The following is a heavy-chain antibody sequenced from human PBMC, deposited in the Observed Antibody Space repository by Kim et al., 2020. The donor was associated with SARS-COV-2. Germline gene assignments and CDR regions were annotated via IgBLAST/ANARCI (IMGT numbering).Heavy chain of an antibody. CDR1: GGSISSGGYY. V-gene: IGHV4-31*03. D-gene: IGHD3-22*01. J-gene: IGHJ5*02. CDR3: AREIHTTYYYDSSREGWFDP. Sequence: SETLSLTCTVSGGSISSGGYYWSWIRQHPGKGLEWIGYIYYSGSTYYNPSLKSRVTISVDTSKNQFSLKLSSVTAADTAVYYCAREIHTTYYYDSSREGWFDPWGQGTLVTVSS. CDR2: IYYSGST.